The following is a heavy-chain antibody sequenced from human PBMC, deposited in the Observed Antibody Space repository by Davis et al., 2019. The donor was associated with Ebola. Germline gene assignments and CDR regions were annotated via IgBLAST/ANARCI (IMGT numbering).Heavy chain of an antibody. V-gene: IGHV3-9*01. CDR2: ISWNSGSV. Sequence: PGGSLRLSCEASGFIFDDFAMHWVRQAPGKGLEWVSAISWNSGSVGYADSVKGRFTISRDNAKNCLYLEMKSLRAEGTALYYCAKEAYSSSWGGPNYGMDVWGKGTTVTVSS. D-gene: IGHD6-13*01. J-gene: IGHJ6*04. CDR1: GFIFDDFA. CDR3: AKEAYSSSWGGPNYGMDV.